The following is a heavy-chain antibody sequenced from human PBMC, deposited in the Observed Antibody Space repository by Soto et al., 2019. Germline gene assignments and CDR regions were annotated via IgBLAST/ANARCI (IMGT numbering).Heavy chain of an antibody. J-gene: IGHJ4*02. CDR2: ISGSGGST. Sequence: EVQLLESGGGLVQTGGSLRLSCAASGFTFSSFAMSWVRQAPGKGLEWVSAISGSGGSTYYADSVKGRFTISRDNSKNTLYLLMNSLRAEDTAVYYCAKSIYSSGRGSFDYWGQGTLVTVSS. V-gene: IGHV3-23*01. CDR3: AKSIYSSGRGSFDY. CDR1: GFTFSSFA. D-gene: IGHD6-19*01.